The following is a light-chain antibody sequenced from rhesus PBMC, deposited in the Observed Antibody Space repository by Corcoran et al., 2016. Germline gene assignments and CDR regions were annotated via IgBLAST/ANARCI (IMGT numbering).Light chain of an antibody. CDR3: LQHNSYPPS. V-gene: IGKV1S14*01. CDR2: YAS. Sequence: DIQMTQSPSSLSASVGDTVTITCRAIQGISNYLAWYQQKPRKAPKALIYYASNLESGVTSRFSGSGSGTELTLTISSLQPEDFATYYCLQHNSYPPSFGQGTKVEIK. J-gene: IGKJ2*01. CDR1: QGISNY.